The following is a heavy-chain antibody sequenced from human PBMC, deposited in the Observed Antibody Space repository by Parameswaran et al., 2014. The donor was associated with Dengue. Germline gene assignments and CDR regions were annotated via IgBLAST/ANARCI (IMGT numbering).Heavy chain of an antibody. Sequence: WIRQPQEGLKYVSAISHNGDSTYYADSVKGRFTISRDNSKNTLYLQMSSLRAEDTAVYYCVKDWYCSTTDCSDFDYWGQGTLVTVSS. CDR2: ISHNGDST. D-gene: IGHD2-2*01. J-gene: IGHJ4*02. V-gene: IGHV3-64D*06. CDR3: VKDWYCSTTDCSDFDY.